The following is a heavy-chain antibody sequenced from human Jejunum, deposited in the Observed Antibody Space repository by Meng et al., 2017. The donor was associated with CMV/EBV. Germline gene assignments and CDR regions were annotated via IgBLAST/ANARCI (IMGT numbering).Heavy chain of an antibody. Sequence: FTFSSYWMHWVRQAPGKGLVWVSRINSDGSSTSYADSVKGRFTISRDNANNSLYLQMNSLRAEDTAVYYCARNPVTNRRGSHFDYWGQGTLVTVSS. CDR2: INSDGSST. V-gene: IGHV3-74*01. D-gene: IGHD4-17*01. J-gene: IGHJ4*02. CDR1: FTFSSYW. CDR3: ARNPVTNRRGSHFDY.